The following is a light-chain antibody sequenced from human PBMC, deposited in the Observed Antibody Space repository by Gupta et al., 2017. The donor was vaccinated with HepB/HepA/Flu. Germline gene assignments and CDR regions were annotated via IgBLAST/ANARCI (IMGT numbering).Light chain of an antibody. V-gene: IGKV1-27*01. CDR2: TVS. Sequence: DIQMTQSPSSLSASVGDRVTITCRASQDIGKSLAWYQQKPGKIPRLLIYTVSTLQSGVPSRFSGSGSGTDFTLTIRSLQPEDFATYYCQKYDSARTFGQGTKVEIK. J-gene: IGKJ1*01. CDR3: QKYDSART. CDR1: QDIGKS.